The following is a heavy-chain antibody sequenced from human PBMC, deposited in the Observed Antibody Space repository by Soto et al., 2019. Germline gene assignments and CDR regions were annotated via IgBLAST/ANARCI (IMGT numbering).Heavy chain of an antibody. V-gene: IGHV4-59*01. Sequence: PSDTLSLTCPVTGDSISSYYWSWIRKPPGKGLEWIGYIYYSGSTNYNPSLKSRVTISVDTSKNQFSLKLSSVTAADTAVYYCARELFGRSVWFDPWGQGTLVTVS. CDR2: IYYSGST. J-gene: IGHJ5*02. D-gene: IGHD3-10*01. CDR1: GDSISSYY. CDR3: ARELFGRSVWFDP.